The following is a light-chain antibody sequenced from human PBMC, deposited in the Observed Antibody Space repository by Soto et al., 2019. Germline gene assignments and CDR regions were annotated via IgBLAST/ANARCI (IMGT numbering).Light chain of an antibody. CDR1: QSISSW. V-gene: IGKV1-5*03. Sequence: DIQMTQFPSTLSASVGDRVTITCRASQSISSWLAWYQHKPGKAPNLLIYKASSLGSGVPSRFSGSGSGTEFTLTISSLQPDDFATYYCQHYNDYSRTFGQGTKVEIK. J-gene: IGKJ1*01. CDR3: QHYNDYSRT. CDR2: KAS.